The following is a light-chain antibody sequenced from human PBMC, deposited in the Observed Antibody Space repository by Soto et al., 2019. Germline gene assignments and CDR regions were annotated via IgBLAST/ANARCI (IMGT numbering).Light chain of an antibody. V-gene: IGKV4-1*01. CDR2: WVS. Sequence: SPLSCWSSQSVLSDSTNKNYLAWYQQKPGQPPKLLIYWVSTRESGVPDRFSGSGSGTDFTLTISSLQAEDVAVYYCQQYFSTPWTFGQGTKVEIK. CDR1: QSVLSDSTNKNY. J-gene: IGKJ1*01. CDR3: QQYFSTPWT.